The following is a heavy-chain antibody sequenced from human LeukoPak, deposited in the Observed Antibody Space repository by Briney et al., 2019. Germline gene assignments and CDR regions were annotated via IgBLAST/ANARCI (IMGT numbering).Heavy chain of an antibody. CDR2: ISAYNGNT. J-gene: IGHJ3*02. D-gene: IGHD6-13*01. V-gene: IGHV1-18*01. Sequence: ASVKVSCKTSGYTFTYYGISWVRQAPGQGLEWMGWISAYNGNTNYAQKLQGRVTMTTDTSTSTAYMELRSLRSDDTAVYYCARGPGYSSSHDAFDIWGQGTMVTVSS. CDR3: ARGPGYSSSHDAFDI. CDR1: GYTFTYYG.